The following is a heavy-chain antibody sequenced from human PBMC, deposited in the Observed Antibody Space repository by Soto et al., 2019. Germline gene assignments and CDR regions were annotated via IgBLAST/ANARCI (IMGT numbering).Heavy chain of an antibody. CDR2: IYYSGST. J-gene: IGHJ5*02. CDR3: ARDTRGWFDP. CDR1: GGSVSSGSYY. V-gene: IGHV4-61*01. Sequence: QVQLQESGPGLVKPSETLSLTCTVSGGSVSSGSYYWSWIRQPPGKGLEWIGYIYYSGSTNYNPSLKSRVTISVDTSKNQFSLKLSSVTAADTAVYYCARDTRGWFDPWGQGTLVTVSS.